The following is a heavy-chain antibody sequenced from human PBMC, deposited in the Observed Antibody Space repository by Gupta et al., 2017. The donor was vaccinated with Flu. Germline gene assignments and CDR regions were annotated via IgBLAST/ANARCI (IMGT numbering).Heavy chain of an antibody. V-gene: IGHV4-34*01. CDR1: NASLSGSY. J-gene: IGHJ5*02. Sequence: QVQLQQWGAGLLKPAETLSLTCAVYNASLSGSYWSWIRQPPGKGPEWIVEIDHSGGTNYNPSLKSRVTMSVDTSKNQFSLNLYSVTAADTAIYYCTRLGGFTVGYNWFDPWGQGTLVTVSS. CDR2: IDHSGGT. D-gene: IGHD4-11*01. CDR3: TRLGGFTVGYNWFDP.